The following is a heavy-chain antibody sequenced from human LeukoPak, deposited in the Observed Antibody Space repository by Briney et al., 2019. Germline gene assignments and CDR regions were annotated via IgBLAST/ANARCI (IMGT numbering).Heavy chain of an antibody. Sequence: GGSLRLSCAASGFTFSSYSMNWVRQAPGKGLEWVSSISSSSSYIYYADSVTGRFTISRDNAKNSLYLQMNSLRAEDTAVYYCARYSSSWYVGDWGQGTLVTVSS. CDR2: ISSSSSYI. V-gene: IGHV3-21*01. CDR3: ARYSSSWYVGD. D-gene: IGHD6-13*01. J-gene: IGHJ4*02. CDR1: GFTFSSYS.